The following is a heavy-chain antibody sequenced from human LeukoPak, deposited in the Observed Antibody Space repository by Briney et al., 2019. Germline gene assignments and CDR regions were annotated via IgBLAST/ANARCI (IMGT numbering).Heavy chain of an antibody. CDR2: ISGSGDNI. V-gene: IGHV3-23*01. CDR1: GFTFSNYA. CDR3: AKARTYCSGGSCFYDY. J-gene: IGHJ4*02. Sequence: GGSLRLSCAASGFTFSNYAMTWVRQAPGKGLEWVSAISGSGDNIYYADSVEGRFTISRDNSKNTLSLQMNSLRAEDTTVYYCAKARTYCSGGSCFYDYWGQGTPVTVSS. D-gene: IGHD2-15*01.